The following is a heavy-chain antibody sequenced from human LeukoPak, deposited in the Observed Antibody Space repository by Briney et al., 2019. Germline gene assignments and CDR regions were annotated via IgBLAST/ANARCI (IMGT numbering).Heavy chain of an antibody. CDR2: INQDGTEK. J-gene: IGHJ4*02. CDR1: GFTFTTYW. V-gene: IGHV3-7*01. CDR3: VKVAKYYYGSETYYFFEH. D-gene: IGHD3-10*01. Sequence: GESLRLSCAASGFTFTTYWMSWVRQLPGKGLEWVANINQDGTEKYYVDSVKGRFTISRDNANTSLYLQMNSLRVEDTAIYYCVKVAKYYYGSETYYFFEHWGQGTPVTASS.